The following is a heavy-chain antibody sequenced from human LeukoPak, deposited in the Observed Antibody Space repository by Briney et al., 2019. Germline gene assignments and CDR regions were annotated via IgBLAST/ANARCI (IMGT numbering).Heavy chain of an antibody. V-gene: IGHV3-30*04. CDR3: ARDPNYYDSSGSERFDY. D-gene: IGHD3-22*01. CDR1: GFTFSSYA. J-gene: IGHJ4*02. Sequence: QPGGSLRPSCAASGFTFSSYAMHWGRQAPGEGLEWVAVISYDRSYKYYADSVKGRFTIFRDNSKNTQYLQMNSLRAEDTAVYYCARDPNYYDSSGSERFDYWGRGTLVTVSS. CDR2: ISYDRSYK.